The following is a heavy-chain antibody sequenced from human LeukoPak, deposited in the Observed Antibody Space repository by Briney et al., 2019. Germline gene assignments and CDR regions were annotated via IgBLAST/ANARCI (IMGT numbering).Heavy chain of an antibody. CDR3: AGDRYFDWLSYDAFDI. CDR2: INPSGGST. D-gene: IGHD3-9*01. CDR1: GYTFTGYY. Sequence: GASVKVSCKASGYTFTGYYMHWVRQAPGQGLEWMGIINPSGGSTSYAQKFQGRVTMTRDTSTSTVYMELSSLRSEDTAVYYCAGDRYFDWLSYDAFDIWGQGTMVTVSS. J-gene: IGHJ3*02. V-gene: IGHV1-46*01.